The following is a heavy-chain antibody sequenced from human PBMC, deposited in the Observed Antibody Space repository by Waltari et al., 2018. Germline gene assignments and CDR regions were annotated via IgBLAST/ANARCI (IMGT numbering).Heavy chain of an antibody. CDR2: VSPNNGDT. D-gene: IGHD4-17*01. CDR3: ARGAPYGDYLPCDY. CDR1: GYTFTRYG. J-gene: IGHJ4*02. Sequence: QVQLVQSGAEVEKPGASVKVSCKAIGYTFTRYGISWVRQAPGQGLEWMGWVSPNNGDTDYGQKFQGRVTMATDTVMNTADMELRSLRPDDTAVYYCARGAPYGDYLPCDYWGQGTLVTVSS. V-gene: IGHV1-18*04.